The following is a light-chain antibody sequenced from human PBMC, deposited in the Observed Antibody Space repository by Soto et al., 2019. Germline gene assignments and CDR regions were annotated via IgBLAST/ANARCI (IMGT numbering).Light chain of an antibody. CDR2: AAS. Sequence: IQMTHSPSTLSVSLGDIVTITFRASQGISSFLAWYQQKPGKAPKLLIYAASSLQSGVPSRFSGSGFGTDFTLTITSLQPEDFATYYCQQVESYPSTFGGGTKVDIK. CDR1: QGISSF. V-gene: IGKV1-9*01. J-gene: IGKJ4*01. CDR3: QQVESYPST.